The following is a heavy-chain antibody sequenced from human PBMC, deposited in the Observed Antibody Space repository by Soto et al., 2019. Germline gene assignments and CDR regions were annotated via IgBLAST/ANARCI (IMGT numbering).Heavy chain of an antibody. V-gene: IGHV4-39*01. CDR3: ARLYSSSWYGWFDP. Sequence: PSETLSLTRTVSGGSISSSSYYWGWIRQPPGTGLEWIGSIYYSGSTYYNPSLKSRVTISVDTSKNQFSLKLSSVTAADTAVYYCARLYSSSWYGWFDPWGQGTLVTVSS. D-gene: IGHD6-13*01. J-gene: IGHJ5*02. CDR1: GGSISSSSYY. CDR2: IYYSGST.